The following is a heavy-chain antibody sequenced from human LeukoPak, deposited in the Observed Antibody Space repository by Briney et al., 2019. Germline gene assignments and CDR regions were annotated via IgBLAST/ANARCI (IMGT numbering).Heavy chain of an antibody. D-gene: IGHD2-2*02. CDR1: GYSFTSYW. Sequence: GESLKISCKGSGYSFTSYWIGWVRQMPGKGLEWMGIIYPGDSDTRYSPSFQGQVTISADKSISTAYLQWSSLKASDTAMYYCARQHCSSTSCYRGLDYWGQGTLVTVSS. J-gene: IGHJ4*02. CDR3: ARQHCSSTSCYRGLDY. CDR2: IYPGDSDT. V-gene: IGHV5-51*01.